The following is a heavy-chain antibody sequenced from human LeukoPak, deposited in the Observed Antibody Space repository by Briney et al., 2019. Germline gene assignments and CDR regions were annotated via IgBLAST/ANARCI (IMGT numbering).Heavy chain of an antibody. Sequence: GGSLRLSCAASGFTFSSYSMNWVRQAPGKGLEWVSSISSSSSYIYYADSVKGRFTISRDNAKNSLYLQMNSLRAEDTAVYYCAILPGYSSGWYEVNYWGQGTLVTVSS. D-gene: IGHD6-13*01. CDR3: AILPGYSSGWYEVNY. V-gene: IGHV3-21*01. CDR2: ISSSSSYI. J-gene: IGHJ4*02. CDR1: GFTFSSYS.